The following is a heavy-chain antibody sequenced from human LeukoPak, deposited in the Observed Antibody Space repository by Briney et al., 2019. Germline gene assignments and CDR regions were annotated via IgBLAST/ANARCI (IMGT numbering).Heavy chain of an antibody. CDR2: INPNSGGT. V-gene: IGHV1-2*02. J-gene: IGHJ6*03. CDR3: ARAEQQLVLFYYYYYMDV. CDR1: GYTFTGYY. D-gene: IGHD6-13*01. Sequence: ASVKVSCKASGYTFTGYYMHWVRQAPGQGLEWMGWINPNSGGTNYAQKFQGRVTMTRDTSISTAYMELSRLRSDDTAVYYCARAEQQLVLFYYYYYMDVWGKGTTVTVSS.